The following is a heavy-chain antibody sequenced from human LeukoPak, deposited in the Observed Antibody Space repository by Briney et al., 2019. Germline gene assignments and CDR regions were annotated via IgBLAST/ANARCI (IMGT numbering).Heavy chain of an antibody. J-gene: IGHJ6*02. CDR3: ARDGRYCSGGSCHYGMDV. CDR1: GYTFTSYA. CDR2: INAGNGNT. D-gene: IGHD2-15*01. V-gene: IGHV1-3*01. Sequence: ASVKVSCKASGYTFTSYAMHWVRQAPGQRLEWMGWINAGNGNTKYSQKFQGRVTITRDTSASTAYMGLSSLRSEDTAVYYCARDGRYCSGGSCHYGMDVWGQGTTVTASS.